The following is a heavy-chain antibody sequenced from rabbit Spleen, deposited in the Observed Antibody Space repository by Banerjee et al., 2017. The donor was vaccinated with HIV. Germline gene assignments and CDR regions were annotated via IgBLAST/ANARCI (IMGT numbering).Heavy chain of an antibody. CDR1: GFSFSSNW. D-gene: IGHD5-1*01. CDR2: INMFTGKS. V-gene: IGHV1S45*01. J-gene: IGHJ4*01. Sequence: LEESGGGLVKPGGTLTLTCTVSGFSFSSNWICWVRQAPGKGLEWITCINMFTGKSVYASWAKGRFIMSRPSSTTVTLQMTSLTVADTATYFCARDLVAAIGRNLNLWGPGTLVTVS. CDR3: ARDLVAAIGRNLNL.